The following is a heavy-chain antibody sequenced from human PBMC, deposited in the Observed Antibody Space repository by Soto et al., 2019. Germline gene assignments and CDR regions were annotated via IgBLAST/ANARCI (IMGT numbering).Heavy chain of an antibody. Sequence: QVQLVESGGGVVQPGRSLRLSCAASGFTFSSYGILWVRQALGKGLEWVAVISYDGSNKYYADSVKGRFTISRDDSKNTLYLQMNSLRAEDTAVYYCAKQGLPHHNWFDPWGQGTVVTVSS. CDR3: AKQGLPHHNWFDP. D-gene: IGHD2-15*01. V-gene: IGHV3-30*18. CDR1: GFTFSSYG. CDR2: ISYDGSNK. J-gene: IGHJ5*02.